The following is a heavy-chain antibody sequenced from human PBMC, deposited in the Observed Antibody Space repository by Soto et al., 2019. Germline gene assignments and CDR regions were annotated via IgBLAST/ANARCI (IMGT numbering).Heavy chain of an antibody. Sequence: PGGSLRLSCAASGFTFDDYTMHWVRQAPGKGLEWVSLISWDGGSTYYADSVKGRFTISRDNSKNTLYLQMNSLRAEDTAVYYCAKGNMPEVLRFLEWSIPSVDYWGQGTLVTVSS. CDR1: GFTFDDYT. CDR3: AKGNMPEVLRFLEWSIPSVDY. V-gene: IGHV3-43*01. D-gene: IGHD3-3*01. J-gene: IGHJ4*02. CDR2: ISWDGGST.